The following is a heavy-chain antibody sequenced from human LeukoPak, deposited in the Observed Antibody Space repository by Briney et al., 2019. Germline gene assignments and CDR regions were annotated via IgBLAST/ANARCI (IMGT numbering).Heavy chain of an antibody. D-gene: IGHD6-13*01. V-gene: IGHV1-3*01. Sequence: AAVKASCKASGYTFTSYAMHWVRQAPGQRLEWMGWINAGNGNTKYSQKFQGRVTITRDTSASTAYMELSSLRSEDTAVYYCARDPHIAAAGGRFDYWGQGTLVTVSS. CDR2: INAGNGNT. CDR3: ARDPHIAAAGGRFDY. CDR1: GYTFTSYA. J-gene: IGHJ4*02.